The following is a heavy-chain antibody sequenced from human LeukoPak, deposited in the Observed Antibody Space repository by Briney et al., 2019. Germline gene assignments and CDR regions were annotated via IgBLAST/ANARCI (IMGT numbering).Heavy chain of an antibody. J-gene: IGHJ6*02. D-gene: IGHD4-11*01. CDR3: ARDRYSNYDYYYYGMDV. CDR2: IIPILGIA. CDR1: GYTFIGYY. V-gene: IGHV1-69*04. Sequence: ASVKVSCEASGYTFIGYYMHWVRQAPGQGLEWMGRIIPILGIANYAQKFQGRVTITADKSTGTAYMELSSLRSEDTAVYYCARDRYSNYDYYYYGMDVWGQGTTVTVSS.